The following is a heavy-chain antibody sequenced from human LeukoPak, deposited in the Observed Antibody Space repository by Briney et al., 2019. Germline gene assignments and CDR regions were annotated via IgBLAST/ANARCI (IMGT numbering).Heavy chain of an antibody. CDR1: GGSISSSSYY. CDR3: AVRGYSYGHGFDY. J-gene: IGHJ4*02. D-gene: IGHD5-18*01. Sequence: PSETLSLTCTVSGGSISSSSYYWGWIRQHPGKGLEWIGYIYYSGSTYYNPSLKSRVTISVDTSKNQFSLKLSSVTAADTAVHYCAVRGYSYGHGFDYWGQGTLVTVSS. V-gene: IGHV4-31*03. CDR2: IYYSGST.